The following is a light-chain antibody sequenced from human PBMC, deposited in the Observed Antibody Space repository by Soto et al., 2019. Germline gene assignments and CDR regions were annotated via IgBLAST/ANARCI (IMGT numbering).Light chain of an antibody. V-gene: IGKV3-15*01. Sequence: EIVMTQSPATLSVSPGERATLSCRASKSVSRNLAWYQQKPGQAPRLLIYGASTRATGIPDRFSGSGSGTEFTLTISRLQSEDFAVYYCQQYNNWPPLTFGGGTKVEIK. CDR2: GAS. CDR1: KSVSRN. CDR3: QQYNNWPPLT. J-gene: IGKJ4*01.